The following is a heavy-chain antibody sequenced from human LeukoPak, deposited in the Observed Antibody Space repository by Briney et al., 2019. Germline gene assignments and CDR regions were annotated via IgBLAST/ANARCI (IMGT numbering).Heavy chain of an antibody. V-gene: IGHV4-30-4*01. CDR1: WGSISSGDYY. CDR2: LYYSGST. J-gene: IGHJ4*02. D-gene: IGHD3-22*01. Sequence: SQTLSLTCTVSWGSISSGDYYWSWIPQPPGKGLEWNGYLYYSGSTYYNPSLKSRVTISVDTSKNQFPLKLSSVTAADTAVYYCARVIYDSSGVPDYWGQGTLVTVSS. CDR3: ARVIYDSSGVPDY.